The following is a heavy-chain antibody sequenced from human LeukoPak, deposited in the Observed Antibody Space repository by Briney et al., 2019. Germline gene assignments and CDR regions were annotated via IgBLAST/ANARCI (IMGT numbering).Heavy chain of an antibody. J-gene: IGHJ4*02. V-gene: IGHV1-46*01. CDR3: ARDQEGFDY. Sequence: ASVKVSCKASGYTFTSNYIHWVRQAPGQGLEWMGMIYPRDGSTSYAQRFQGRVTVTRDTSTSTVHMELSGPRSEDTAVYYCARDQEGFDYWGQGTLVTVSS. CDR1: GYTFTSNY. CDR2: IYPRDGST.